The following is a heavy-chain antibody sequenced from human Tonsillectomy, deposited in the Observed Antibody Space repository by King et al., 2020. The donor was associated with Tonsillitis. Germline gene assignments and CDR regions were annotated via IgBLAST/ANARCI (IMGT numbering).Heavy chain of an antibody. CDR2: IYSGGSST. Sequence: VQLVESGGGLVQPGGSLRLSCAASGFTLRSYAMSWVRQAPGKGLEWVSLIYSGGSSTYYADSVKGRFTISRDNSKNTLYLQMNSLRAEDTAVYYCAKGYTGSGSYDYWGQGTLVTVPS. CDR1: GFTLRSYA. V-gene: IGHV3-23*03. D-gene: IGHD3-10*01. J-gene: IGHJ4*02. CDR3: AKGYTGSGSYDY.